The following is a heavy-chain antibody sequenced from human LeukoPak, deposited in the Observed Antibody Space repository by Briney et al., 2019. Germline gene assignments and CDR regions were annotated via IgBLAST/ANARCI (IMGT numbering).Heavy chain of an antibody. Sequence: GGSLRLSCAASGFSFINAWMSWVRQAPGKGLEWVSSISSGSTYIYYADSVKGRFTISRDNAKNSLSLQMNSLRAEDTAVYYCARVGGGYCSGGSCYHFDYWGQGTLVTVSS. V-gene: IGHV3-21*01. J-gene: IGHJ4*02. CDR2: ISSGSTYI. CDR1: GFSFINAW. D-gene: IGHD2-15*01. CDR3: ARVGGGYCSGGSCYHFDY.